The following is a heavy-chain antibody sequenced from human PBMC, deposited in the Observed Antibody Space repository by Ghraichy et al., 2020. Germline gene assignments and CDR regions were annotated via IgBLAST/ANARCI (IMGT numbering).Heavy chain of an antibody. V-gene: IGHV4-39*01. D-gene: IGHD3-3*01. CDR1: GGSISTSSYY. J-gene: IGHJ4*02. Sequence: SQTLSLTCTVSGGSISTSSYYWGWVRQPPGKGLEWIGSIFYTGTTYYNPSLNGRVTVSVDTSKNQFSLKLNSVTAADTAVYYCANLAVLEWLLSYFDSWGQGTLVTVSS. CDR2: IFYTGTT. CDR3: ANLAVLEWLLSYFDS.